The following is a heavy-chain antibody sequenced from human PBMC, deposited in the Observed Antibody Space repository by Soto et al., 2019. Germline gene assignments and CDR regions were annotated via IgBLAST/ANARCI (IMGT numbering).Heavy chain of an antibody. CDR2: ISAYNGNP. CDR3: ASFFRLAIESSGIDF. D-gene: IGHD3-3*02. J-gene: IGHJ4*02. V-gene: IGHV1-18*01. Sequence: SEQVSHQDLCYYFTCYGIGWVRQDPGQGLEWMGWISAYNGNPSYAQKFQGRVTMTTDTSTSTAYMELRRLRADDTAVYFCASFFRLAIESSGIDFWGQGTLVTVSS. CDR1: CYYFTCYG.